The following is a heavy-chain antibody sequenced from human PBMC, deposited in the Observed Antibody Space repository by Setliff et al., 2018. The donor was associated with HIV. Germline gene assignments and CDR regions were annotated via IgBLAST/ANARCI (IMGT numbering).Heavy chain of an antibody. J-gene: IGHJ4*02. D-gene: IGHD2-21*02. Sequence: KPSETLSLTCAVSGYSISSGYYWGWIRQPPGKGLEWIGSIFYSETVYYGGRTYYSPSLKSRVTISVDTSKSQFSLKLSSVTAADTAVYYCARGVPLLPPHYWGQGTLVTVSS. CDR2: IFYSETVYYGGRT. CDR1: GYSISSGYY. CDR3: ARGVPLLPPHY. V-gene: IGHV4-38-2*01.